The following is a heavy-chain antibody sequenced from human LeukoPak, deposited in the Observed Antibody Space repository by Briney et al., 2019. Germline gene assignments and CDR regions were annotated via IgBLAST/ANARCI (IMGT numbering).Heavy chain of an antibody. V-gene: IGHV3-48*03. D-gene: IGHD3-22*01. CDR1: GFTFSSYE. CDR2: ISSFGSTI. Sequence: GGSLRLSCAASGFTFSSYEMNWVRQAPGKGLEWVSYISSFGSTIYYADSVKGRFTISRDNAKNSLYLQMNSLRAEDTAVYYCAGSAYYRDFDYWGQGTMVTVSS. J-gene: IGHJ4*02. CDR3: AGSAYYRDFDY.